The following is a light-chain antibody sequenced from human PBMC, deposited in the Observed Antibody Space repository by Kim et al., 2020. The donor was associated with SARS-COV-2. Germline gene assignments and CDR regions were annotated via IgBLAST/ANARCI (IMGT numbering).Light chain of an antibody. CDR1: QSLSSN. CDR3: QQYNNWPLT. V-gene: IGKV3-15*01. J-gene: IGKJ4*01. Sequence: EIVMTQSPATVSVSPGERATLSCRASQSLSSNLAWYQQKPGQAPRLLIYGASTRATGIPARFSGSGSGTEFTLTISSLQSEDFAVYYCQQYNNWPLTFGGGTKVDIK. CDR2: GAS.